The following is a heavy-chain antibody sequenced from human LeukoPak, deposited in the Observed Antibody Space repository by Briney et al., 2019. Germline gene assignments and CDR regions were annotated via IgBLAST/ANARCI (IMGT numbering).Heavy chain of an antibody. CDR1: GGSISSYY. Sequence: PSETLSLTCTVSGGSISSYYWSLIRQPPGKGLEWIGYIYYSGSTNYNPSLKSRVTISVDTSKNQFSLKLSSVTAADTAVYYCARPIPYYDFWSGRGEDAFDIWGQGTMVTVSS. J-gene: IGHJ3*02. D-gene: IGHD3-3*01. V-gene: IGHV4-59*08. CDR2: IYYSGST. CDR3: ARPIPYYDFWSGRGEDAFDI.